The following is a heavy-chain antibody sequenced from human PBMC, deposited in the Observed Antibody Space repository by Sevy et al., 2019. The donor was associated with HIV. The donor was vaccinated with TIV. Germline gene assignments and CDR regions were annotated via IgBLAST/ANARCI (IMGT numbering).Heavy chain of an antibody. V-gene: IGHV4-39*01. CDR2: MYYSGST. Sequence: SETLSLTCTVSGGSISSSGSYWGWIRQPPGKGLEWIGSMYYSGSTYHSLSLKTRITISVDTSKNQFSLRLSSVIAADTAVYYCARHRDYVTMVRGIDQWGQGTLVTVSS. CDR3: ARHRDYVTMVRGIDQ. J-gene: IGHJ4*02. D-gene: IGHD3-10*01. CDR1: GGSISSSGSY.